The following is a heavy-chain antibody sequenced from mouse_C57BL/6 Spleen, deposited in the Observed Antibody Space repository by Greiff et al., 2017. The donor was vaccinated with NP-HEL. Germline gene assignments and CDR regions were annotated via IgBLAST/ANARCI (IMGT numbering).Heavy chain of an antibody. Sequence: QVQLQQSGAELARPGASVKLSCKASGYTFTSYGISWVKQRPGQGLEWIGEIYPRSGNTYYNEKFKGKATLTADKSSSTAYMELRSLTSEDSAVYFCARCYYGSSLYYFDYWGQGTTLTVSS. CDR3: ARCYYGSSLYYFDY. D-gene: IGHD1-1*01. CDR2: IYPRSGNT. CDR1: GYTFTSYG. J-gene: IGHJ2*01. V-gene: IGHV1-81*01.